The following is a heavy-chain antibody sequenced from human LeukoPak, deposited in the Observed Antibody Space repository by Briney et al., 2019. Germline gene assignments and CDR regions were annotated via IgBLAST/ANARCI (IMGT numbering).Heavy chain of an antibody. J-gene: IGHJ4*02. D-gene: IGHD3-10*01. CDR2: IKKDGSEK. CDR1: GFTFSSYW. Sequence: PGGSLRLSCAASGFTFSSYWMSWVRQAPGKGLEWVANIKKDGSEKFYVESVKGRFTISRDNARNSLFLQMNSLRAEDTGTYFCARDGAARGSGSFGDWGQGTLVTVSS. CDR3: ARDGAARGSGSFGD. V-gene: IGHV3-7*03.